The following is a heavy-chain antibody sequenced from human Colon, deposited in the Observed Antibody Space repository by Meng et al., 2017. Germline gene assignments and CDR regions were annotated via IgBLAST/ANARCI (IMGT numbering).Heavy chain of an antibody. V-gene: IGHV3-7*01. Sequence: GGSLRLSCAASGFPFSDSRMSWVRQAPGKGLEGVANTDQQGSAGVYVDSVKGRFTISRDNAKNSLYLQMNSLRAEDTALYVCARDPYDRGGYAAFDIWGQGTMVTVSS. CDR2: TDQQGSAG. J-gene: IGHJ3*02. CDR3: ARDPYDRGGYAAFDI. CDR1: GFPFSDSR. D-gene: IGHD3-22*01.